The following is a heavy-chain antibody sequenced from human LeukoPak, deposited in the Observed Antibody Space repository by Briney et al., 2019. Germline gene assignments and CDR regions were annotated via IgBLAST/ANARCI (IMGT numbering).Heavy chain of an antibody. J-gene: IGHJ4*02. CDR2: INLGGST. Sequence: SETLSLTCAVYGGSFSGYHWSWIRQSPGKGLEWIGEINLGGSTNYNPSLKSRVTMTIDTSKKEVSLKLTSVTASDTSIYFCATSSKVVRPDSWDYWGQRTLVTVSS. V-gene: IGHV4-34*01. CDR3: ATSSKVVRPDSWDY. CDR1: GGSFSGYH. D-gene: IGHD6-6*01.